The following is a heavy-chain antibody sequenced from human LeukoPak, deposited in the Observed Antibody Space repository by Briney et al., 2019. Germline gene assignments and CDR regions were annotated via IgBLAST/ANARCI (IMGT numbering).Heavy chain of an antibody. D-gene: IGHD1-26*01. V-gene: IGHV3-30*02. Sequence: GGSLRLSCAASGFTFSSYGMHWVRQAPGKGLEWVAFIRYDGSNKYYADSVKGRFTISRDNSKNTLYLQMNSLRAEDTAVYYCAKDTRVGATTFDYWGQGTLVTVSS. CDR3: AKDTRVGATTFDY. CDR2: IRYDGSNK. CDR1: GFTFSSYG. J-gene: IGHJ4*02.